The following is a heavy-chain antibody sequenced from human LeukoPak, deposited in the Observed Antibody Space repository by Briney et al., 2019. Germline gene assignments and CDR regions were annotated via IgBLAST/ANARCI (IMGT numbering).Heavy chain of an antibody. CDR2: IRYDGSNK. CDR3: AKDYDYSNYFDY. J-gene: IGHJ4*02. CDR1: GFTFSSYG. V-gene: IGHV3-30*02. D-gene: IGHD4-11*01. Sequence: GGSLRLSCAASGFTFSSYGMHWVRQAPGKGLEWVAFIRYDGSNKYYADSVKGRFTIFRDNSKNTLYLQMNSLRAEDTAVYYCAKDYDYSNYFDYWGQGTLVTVSS.